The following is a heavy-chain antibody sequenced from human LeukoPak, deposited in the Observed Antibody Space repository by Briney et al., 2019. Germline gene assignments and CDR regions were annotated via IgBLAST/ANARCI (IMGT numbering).Heavy chain of an antibody. V-gene: IGHV3-48*03. Sequence: GGSLRLSCAASGFTFSSYEMNWVRQAPGKGLEWVSYISSSGSTIYYADSVKGRFTISRDNAKNSLYLQMNSLRAEDTAVYYCARGRGYYGSGSYYNVLDYWGQGTLVTVSS. D-gene: IGHD3-10*01. CDR1: GFTFSSYE. J-gene: IGHJ4*02. CDR2: ISSSGSTI. CDR3: ARGRGYYGSGSYYNVLDY.